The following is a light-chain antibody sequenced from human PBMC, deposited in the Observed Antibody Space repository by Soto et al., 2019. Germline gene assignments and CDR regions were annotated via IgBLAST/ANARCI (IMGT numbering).Light chain of an antibody. V-gene: IGKV3-15*01. Sequence: EILMTQSPVTLSVSPGERATLYCRASQSVSSNLAWHQQTPGQAPSLLIYGAFTRSTGIPARVSGPGSGTESTLTTSSLLSEDFALDYCHQYNEWPLRFGQGTVV. CDR3: HQYNEWPLR. CDR1: QSVSSN. J-gene: IGKJ1*01. CDR2: GAF.